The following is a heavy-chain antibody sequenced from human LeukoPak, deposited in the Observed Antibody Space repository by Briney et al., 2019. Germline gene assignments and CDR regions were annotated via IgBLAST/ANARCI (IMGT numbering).Heavy chain of an antibody. CDR3: ARDQGLGGDSRYDEYFDY. Sequence: PGGSLRLSCAASGFTFSSFGIHWVRQAPGKGLEWVAVIWYDGSNKYYADSVKGRFTISRDNSKNTLYLQMNSLRAEDTAVYYCARDQGLGGDSRYDEYFDYWGQGTLVTVSS. CDR2: IWYDGSNK. D-gene: IGHD5-12*01. J-gene: IGHJ4*02. CDR1: GFTFSSFG. V-gene: IGHV3-33*01.